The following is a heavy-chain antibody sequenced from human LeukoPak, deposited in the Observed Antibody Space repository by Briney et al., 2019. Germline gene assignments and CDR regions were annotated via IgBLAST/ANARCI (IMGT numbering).Heavy chain of an antibody. J-gene: IGHJ4*02. Sequence: GASVKVSCKASGYTFTGYYMHWVRQAPGQGLEWMGWINPNSGGTNYAQKFQGRVTMTRDTPISTAYMELSRLRSDDTVVYYCARRGLGTVSYYFDYWGQGTLVTVSS. D-gene: IGHD4-11*01. CDR2: INPNSGGT. V-gene: IGHV1-2*02. CDR1: GYTFTGYY. CDR3: ARRGLGTVSYYFDY.